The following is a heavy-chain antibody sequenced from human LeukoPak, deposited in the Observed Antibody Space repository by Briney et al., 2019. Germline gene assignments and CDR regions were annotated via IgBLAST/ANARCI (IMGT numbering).Heavy chain of an antibody. J-gene: IGHJ4*02. CDR1: GDSVSSNSAA. V-gene: IGHV6-1*01. Sequence: SQTLSLTCAISGDSVSSNSAAWNWIRQSPSRGLEWLGRTFYRSKWYNDYIVSVKSRMNINPDTSKNQFSLQLNSVTPEDTAMYYCAREEESSGWSFDYWGQGTLVTVSS. CDR3: AREEESSGWSFDY. D-gene: IGHD6-19*01. CDR2: TFYRSKWYN.